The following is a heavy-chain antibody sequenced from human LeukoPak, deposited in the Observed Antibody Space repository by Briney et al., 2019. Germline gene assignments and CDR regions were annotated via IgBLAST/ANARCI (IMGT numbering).Heavy chain of an antibody. CDR2: ISTYNDNT. Sequence: ASVEVSCKASGYTFTSYGISWVRRAPGPGLEWMGWISTYNDNTNYAQKLQGRVTMTTDTSTSTAYMELRSLRSDDTAVYYCARGEGGAVAYYFDYWGQGTLVTVSS. D-gene: IGHD6-19*01. V-gene: IGHV1-18*01. CDR1: GYTFTSYG. CDR3: ARGEGGAVAYYFDY. J-gene: IGHJ4*02.